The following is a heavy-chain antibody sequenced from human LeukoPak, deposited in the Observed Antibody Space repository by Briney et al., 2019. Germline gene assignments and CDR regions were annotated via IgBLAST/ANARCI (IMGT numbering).Heavy chain of an antibody. V-gene: IGHV1-2*02. CDR2: MNPNSGGT. J-gene: IGHJ4*02. CDR1: GYTFTGYY. D-gene: IGHD2-2*01. CDR3: ARAAKGLVDLVVVPAAFPVDY. Sequence: ASVKVSCKASGYTFTGYYMHWVRQAPGQGLEWMGWMNPNSGGTNYAQKFQGRVTMTRDTSISTAFMELRSLRSDDTAVYYCARAAKGLVDLVVVPAAFPVDYWGQGTQVTVSS.